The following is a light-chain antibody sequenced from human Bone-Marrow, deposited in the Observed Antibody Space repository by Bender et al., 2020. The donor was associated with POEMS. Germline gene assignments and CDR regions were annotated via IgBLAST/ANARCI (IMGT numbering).Light chain of an antibody. CDR2: DVF. V-gene: IGLV2-23*02. J-gene: IGLJ2*01. Sequence: QSALTQPASVSGSPGQSITISRTGSSSDVGSYNLVSWYQQHPGKAPKLIIYDVFDRPSGISDRFSGSKSGTSASLAISGLPAEDEADYYCQSYDTNLSVIFGGGTELTGL. CDR3: QSYDTNLSVI. CDR1: SSDVGSYNL.